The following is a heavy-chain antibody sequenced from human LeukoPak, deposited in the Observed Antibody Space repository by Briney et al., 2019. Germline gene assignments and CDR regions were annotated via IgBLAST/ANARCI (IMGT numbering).Heavy chain of an antibody. CDR1: GGTFSSYA. CDR2: IIPIFGTA. J-gene: IGHJ6*03. D-gene: IGHD2-2*01. CDR3: ARAVPAATSYYYYDYMDV. V-gene: IGHV1-69*05. Sequence: SVKVSCKASGGTFSSYAISWVRQAPGQGLEWMGGIIPIFGTAIYAQKFQGRVTITTDESTSTAYMELSSLRSEDTAVYYCARAVPAATSYYYYDYMDVWGKGTTVTVSS.